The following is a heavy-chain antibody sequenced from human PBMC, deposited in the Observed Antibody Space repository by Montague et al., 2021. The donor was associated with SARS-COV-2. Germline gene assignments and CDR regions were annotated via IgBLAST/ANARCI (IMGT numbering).Heavy chain of an antibody. J-gene: IGHJ2*01. CDR3: TRGPVFSNSWYSLPTLDQRPSWYFEI. V-gene: IGHV4-34*01. CDR1: GVSFSGYY. Sequence: SETLSLTCAVYGVSFSGYYWSWIRQAPGKGLEWIGEINHSGRTXXXPSXXXRVTISVDTSTNQFSLNLNSVTAADTAVYYCTRGPVFSNSWYSLPTLDQRPSWYFEISGSGTLVIVSS. D-gene: IGHD6-13*01. CDR2: INHSGRT.